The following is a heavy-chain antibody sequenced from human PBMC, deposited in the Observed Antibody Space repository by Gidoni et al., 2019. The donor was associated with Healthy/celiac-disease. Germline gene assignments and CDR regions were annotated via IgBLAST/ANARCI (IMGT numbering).Heavy chain of an antibody. Sequence: QVQLPQWGAGLLKPSGTLSLTCAVYGGSFSGYYWSWLRQPPGKGLDWIGEINHSGSNNYNPSLKSRVTISVDTSKNQFSLKLSSVTAADTAVYYCARARSSGWYGFLNDYWGQGTLVTVSS. CDR1: GGSFSGYY. CDR2: INHSGSN. CDR3: ARARSSGWYGFLNDY. D-gene: IGHD6-19*01. J-gene: IGHJ4*02. V-gene: IGHV4-34*01.